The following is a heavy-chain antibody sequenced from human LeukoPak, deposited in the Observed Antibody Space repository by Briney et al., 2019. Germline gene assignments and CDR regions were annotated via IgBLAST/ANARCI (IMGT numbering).Heavy chain of an antibody. CDR2: INHSGST. CDR3: ARLVLRGYSYGQKPNWFDP. Sequence: SETLSLTCAVYGGSFSGYYWSWIRQPPGKGLEWIGEINHSGSTNYNPSLKSRVTISVDTSKNQFSLKLSSVTAADTAVYYCARLVLRGYSYGQKPNWFDPWGQGTLVTVSS. J-gene: IGHJ5*02. CDR1: GGSFSGYY. V-gene: IGHV4-34*01. D-gene: IGHD5-18*01.